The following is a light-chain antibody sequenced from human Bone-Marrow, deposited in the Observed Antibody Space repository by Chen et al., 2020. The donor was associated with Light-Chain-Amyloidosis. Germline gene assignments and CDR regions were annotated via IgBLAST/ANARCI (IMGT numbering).Light chain of an antibody. J-gene: IGLJ3*02. CDR2: EVS. CDR1: SSDVGSNNL. Sequence: QSALTQPASVSGSPGQSITISCTGTSSDVGSNNLVSWYQQHPGKAPKLIIYEVSQRPSGVSNRFSGSKSGNTASLTISGLQAEDEADFYCCSYAGSRTRVFGGGTKLTVL. CDR3: CSYAGSRTRV. V-gene: IGLV2-23*02.